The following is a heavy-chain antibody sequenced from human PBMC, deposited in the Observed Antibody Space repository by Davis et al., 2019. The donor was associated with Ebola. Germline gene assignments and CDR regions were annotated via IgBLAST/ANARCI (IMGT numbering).Heavy chain of an antibody. CDR1: GGSISSSSYY. D-gene: IGHD3-10*01. CDR3: ARHQGAYYSDY. V-gene: IGHV4-39*01. Sequence: SETLSLTCTVSGGSISSSSYYWGWIRQPPGKGLEWIGNIYYSGSTYYNPSLKSRVTISVDTSKNQFSLKLLSVTAADTAMYYCARHQGAYYSDYWGQGTLVTVSP. J-gene: IGHJ4*02. CDR2: IYYSGST.